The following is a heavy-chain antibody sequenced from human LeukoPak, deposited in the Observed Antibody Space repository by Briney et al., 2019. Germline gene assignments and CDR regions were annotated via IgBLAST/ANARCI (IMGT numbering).Heavy chain of an antibody. CDR3: ARMEYYYDSSGYYLGWFDP. CDR2: IYTSGST. J-gene: IGHJ5*02. D-gene: IGHD3-22*01. Sequence: SETLSLTCTVSGGSISSYYWSWIRQPAGKGLEWIGRIYTSGSTNYNPSLKSRVTMSVDTSKNQFSLKLSSVTAADTAVYYCARMEYYYDSSGYYLGWFDPWGQGTLVTVSS. V-gene: IGHV4-4*07. CDR1: GGSISSYY.